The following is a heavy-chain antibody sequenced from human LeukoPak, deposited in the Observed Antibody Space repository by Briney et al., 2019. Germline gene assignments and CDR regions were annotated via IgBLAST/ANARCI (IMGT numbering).Heavy chain of an antibody. CDR3: ARKYCSSTSCLFDN. D-gene: IGHD2-2*01. CDR1: GFTFSSYE. V-gene: IGHV3-48*03. J-gene: IGHJ4*02. CDR2: ISSSGTTI. Sequence: PGGSLRLSCAASGFTFSSYEMNWVRQAPGKGLQWVSDISSSGTTIYYADSVKGRFTISRDNAKNSLYLQMNSLRAEDTAVYYCARKYCSSTSCLFDNWGQGTLVSVS.